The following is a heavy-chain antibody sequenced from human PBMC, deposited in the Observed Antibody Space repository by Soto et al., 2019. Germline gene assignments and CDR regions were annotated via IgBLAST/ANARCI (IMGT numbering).Heavy chain of an antibody. V-gene: IGHV1-69*01. CDR3: ARTSQKLAARLHYYYGMDV. D-gene: IGHD6-6*01. CDR2: IIPIFGTA. Sequence: SVKVSCKASGGTFSSYAISWVRQAPGQGLEWMGGIIPIFGTANYAQKFQGRVTITADESTSTAYMELSSLRSEDTAVYYCARTSQKLAARLHYYYGMDVWGQGTTVTVSS. CDR1: GGTFSSYA. J-gene: IGHJ6*02.